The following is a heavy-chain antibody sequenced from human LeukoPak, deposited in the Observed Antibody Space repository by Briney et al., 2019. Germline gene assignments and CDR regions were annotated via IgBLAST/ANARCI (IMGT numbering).Heavy chain of an antibody. Sequence: KLGESLKISCKGSGYSFTSYWIGWVRQMPGKGLEWMGIIYPSDSDTRYRPSFQGQVTISADKSINTAYLQWSSLKASDTAMYYCARRPSGSGLGFDPWGQGTLVTVSS. CDR3: ARRPSGSGLGFDP. J-gene: IGHJ5*02. CDR2: IYPSDSDT. D-gene: IGHD3-10*01. V-gene: IGHV5-51*01. CDR1: GYSFTSYW.